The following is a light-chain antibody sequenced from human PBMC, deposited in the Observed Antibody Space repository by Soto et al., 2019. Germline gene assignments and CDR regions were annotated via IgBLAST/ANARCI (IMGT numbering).Light chain of an antibody. CDR2: DAS. V-gene: IGKV3-15*01. CDR1: QSVSSN. Sequence: EIVMTQSPATLSVSPGERATLSCRASQSVSSNLAWYQQKPGQAPRLLISDASTRATGIPARFSGSGSGTEFTLTISSLQSEDFAVYYCQHYNNWPRTFGGGTKVEIK. CDR3: QHYNNWPRT. J-gene: IGKJ4*01.